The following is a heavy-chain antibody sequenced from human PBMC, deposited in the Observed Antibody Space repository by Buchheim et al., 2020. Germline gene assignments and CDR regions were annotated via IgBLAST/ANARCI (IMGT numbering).Heavy chain of an antibody. CDR3: ARAAVAPDY. V-gene: IGHV3-30*01. J-gene: IGHJ4*02. CDR2: ISYDGSNK. Sequence: QVQLVESGGGVVQPGRSLRLSCAASGFTFSSYAMHWVRQAPGQGLEWVAVISYDGSNKYYADSVKGRFIISRDNSKNTLYLQMNSLRAEDTAVYYCARAAVAPDYWGQGTL. D-gene: IGHD6-19*01. CDR1: GFTFSSYA.